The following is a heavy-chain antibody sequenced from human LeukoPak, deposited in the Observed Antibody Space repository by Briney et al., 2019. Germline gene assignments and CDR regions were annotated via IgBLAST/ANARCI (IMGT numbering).Heavy chain of an antibody. CDR2: IYTSENT. Sequence: SETLSLTCTVSGDSISSYYWSWIRQPAGKGLEWIGRIYTSENTNYNPSLKSRVTMSVDTSKNHFSLKLSSVTAADTAVYYCARDLELERNRWNYFESWGQGALVTVSS. CDR1: GDSISSYY. D-gene: IGHD1-1*01. CDR3: ARDLELERNRWNYFES. V-gene: IGHV4-4*07. J-gene: IGHJ4*02.